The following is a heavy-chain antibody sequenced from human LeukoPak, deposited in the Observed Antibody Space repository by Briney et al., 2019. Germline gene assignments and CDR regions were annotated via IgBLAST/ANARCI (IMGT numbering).Heavy chain of an antibody. CDR1: GGSFSGYY. J-gene: IGHJ4*02. CDR3: ARLDIVVVVAATQDY. D-gene: IGHD2-15*01. V-gene: IGHV4-34*01. Sequence: PSETLSLTCAVYGGSFSGYYWSWIRQPPGKGLEWIGEINHSGSTNYNPSLKSRVTISVDTSKNQFSLKLSSVTAADTAVYYCARLDIVVVVAATQDYWGQGTLVTVSS. CDR2: INHSGST.